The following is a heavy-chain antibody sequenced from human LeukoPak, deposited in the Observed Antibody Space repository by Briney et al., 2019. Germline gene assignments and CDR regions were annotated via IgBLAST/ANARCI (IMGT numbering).Heavy chain of an antibody. D-gene: IGHD3-22*01. CDR1: GGSISSYY. CDR2: IYTSGIISGNT. V-gene: IGHV4-4*07. CDR3: ARDRYYYDTSGYYSTFDT. J-gene: IGHJ3*02. Sequence: SETLSLTCTVSGGSISSYYWGWIRQPPGKGLEWIGRIYTSGIISGNTNYNPSLKSRVTMSVDTSKNQFSLKLTSVTAADTAVYYCARDRYYYDTSGYYSTFDTWGQGTMVTVSS.